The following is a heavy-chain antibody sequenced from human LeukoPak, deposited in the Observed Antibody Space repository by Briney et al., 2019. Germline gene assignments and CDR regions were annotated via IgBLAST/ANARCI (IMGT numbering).Heavy chain of an antibody. D-gene: IGHD2-2*01. CDR2: ISGSGGST. CDR3: AKERDIVVVPAAMQVGY. J-gene: IGHJ4*02. CDR1: GFTFSSYA. Sequence: GGSLRLSCAASGFTFSSYAMSWVRQAPGKGLEWVSAISGSGGSTYYADSVKGRFTISRDNSKNTLYLQMNSLRAEDTAVYYCAKERDIVVVPAAMQVGYWGQETLVTVSS. V-gene: IGHV3-23*01.